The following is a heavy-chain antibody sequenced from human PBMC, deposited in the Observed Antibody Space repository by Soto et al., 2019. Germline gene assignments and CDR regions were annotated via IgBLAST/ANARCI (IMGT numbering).Heavy chain of an antibody. D-gene: IGHD6-13*01. CDR3: AKLQSWRALDY. J-gene: IGHJ4*02. V-gene: IGHV3-23*01. Sequence: EVLLLESGGGLVQPGGSLRLSCAASGFTFSNYDMGWVRQAPGKGLELVSFISWSGSGPYYADSVKGLFTISRDNAENTLYLQMNSLRVEDTAVYYCAKLQSWRALDYWGQGTLVIVSS. CDR2: ISWSGSGP. CDR1: GFTFSNYD.